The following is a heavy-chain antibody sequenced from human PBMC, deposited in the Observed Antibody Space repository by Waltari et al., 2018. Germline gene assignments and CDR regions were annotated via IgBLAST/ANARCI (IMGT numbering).Heavy chain of an antibody. CDR2: ISYDGSNK. CDR1: GFTFSSYG. Sequence: QVQLVESGGGVVQPGRSLRLSCAASGFTFSSYGMHWVRQAPGKGLEWVAVISYDGSNKYYADSVKGRFTISRDNSKNTLYLQMNSLRAEDTAVYYCAKGLDYIYAFDIWGQGTMVTVSS. J-gene: IGHJ3*02. D-gene: IGHD3-16*01. CDR3: AKGLDYIYAFDI. V-gene: IGHV3-30*18.